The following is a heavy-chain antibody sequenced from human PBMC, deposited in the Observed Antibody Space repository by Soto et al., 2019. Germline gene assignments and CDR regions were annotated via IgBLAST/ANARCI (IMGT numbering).Heavy chain of an antibody. V-gene: IGHV5-51*01. CDR1: GYRFTTYW. Sequence: RGESLKISCKGSGYRFTTYWIGWVRQMPGKGLECMGIIYPGDSDTRYSPSFQGQVTISADKSISTAYLQWSSLKASDTAMYYCARAMVRGKNYYGMDVWGQGTTVTVSS. CDR2: IYPGDSDT. D-gene: IGHD3-10*01. CDR3: ARAMVRGKNYYGMDV. J-gene: IGHJ6*02.